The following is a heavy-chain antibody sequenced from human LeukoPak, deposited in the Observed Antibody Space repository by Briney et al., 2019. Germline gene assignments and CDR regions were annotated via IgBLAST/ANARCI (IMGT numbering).Heavy chain of an antibody. CDR1: GGSISSYY. CDR3: ASVVVVVAATPYYFDY. V-gene: IGHV4-59*08. D-gene: IGHD2-15*01. CDR2: IYYSGST. J-gene: IGHJ4*02. Sequence: SETLSLTCTVSGGSISSYYWSWIRQPPGKGLEWIGYIYYSGSTYYNPSLKSRVTISVDTSKNQFSLKLSSVTAADTAVYYCASVVVVVAATPYYFDYWGQGTLVTVSS.